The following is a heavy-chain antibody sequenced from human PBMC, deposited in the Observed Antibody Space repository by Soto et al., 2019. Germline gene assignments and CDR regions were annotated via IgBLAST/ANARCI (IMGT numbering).Heavy chain of an antibody. Sequence: QVQLQQWGAGLLKPSETLSLTCAVFGGSVNSGNYYWSWIRQPPGKGLDWIGEMSHSGGTHFNPSLKSRVTISVETSKNQFSLKMSSVTAADTALYYCARVERGTATTVVDAFDIWGPGTMVTVSS. CDR2: MSHSGGT. CDR3: ARVERGTATTVVDAFDI. D-gene: IGHD1-1*01. CDR1: GGSVNSGNYY. V-gene: IGHV4-34*01. J-gene: IGHJ3*02.